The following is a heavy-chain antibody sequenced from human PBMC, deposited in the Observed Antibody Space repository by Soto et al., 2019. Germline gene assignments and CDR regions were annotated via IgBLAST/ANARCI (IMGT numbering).Heavy chain of an antibody. CDR1: GYDFSTFW. J-gene: IGHJ5*02. V-gene: IGHV5-51*01. CDR2: IYGGDSDV. Sequence: GESLKISCQASGYDFSTFWIVWVRQTPGKGLEWMGVIYGGDSDVTYSPSFQGQVTISVDRSRNTAYLHWSSLRASDTAIYYCARHRNAGWFDLWGQGTPVTGSS. CDR3: ARHRNAGWFDL.